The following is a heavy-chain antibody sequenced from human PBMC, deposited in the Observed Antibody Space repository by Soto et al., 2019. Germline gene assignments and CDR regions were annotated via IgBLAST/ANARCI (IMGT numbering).Heavy chain of an antibody. CDR1: GFTFSSYA. J-gene: IGHJ6*02. CDR2: ISYDGSNK. Sequence: QVQLVESGGGVVQPGRSLRLSCAASGFTFSSYAMHWVRQAPGKGLEWVAVISYDGSNKYYADSMKGRFTISRDNSKNTLYLQMNSLRAEDTAVYYCARDEGVEQLVSYYYYGMDVWGQGTTVTVSS. CDR3: ARDEGVEQLVSYYYYGMDV. D-gene: IGHD6-6*01. V-gene: IGHV3-30-3*01.